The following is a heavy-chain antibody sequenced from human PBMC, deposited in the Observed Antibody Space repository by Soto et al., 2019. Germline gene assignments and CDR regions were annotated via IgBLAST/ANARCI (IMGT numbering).Heavy chain of an antibody. J-gene: IGHJ6*02. Sequence: GGSLTLSCAASGFTFSSYWSSWVRHAPGKGLEWVANIKQDGSEKYYVDSVKGRFTISRDNAKNSLYLQMNSLRAEDTAVYYCARGLLLRYFDWFPSANYYYGMDVWGQGTTVTVSS. CDR1: GFTFSSYW. CDR2: IKQDGSEK. D-gene: IGHD3-9*01. V-gene: IGHV3-7*01. CDR3: ARGLLLRYFDWFPSANYYYGMDV.